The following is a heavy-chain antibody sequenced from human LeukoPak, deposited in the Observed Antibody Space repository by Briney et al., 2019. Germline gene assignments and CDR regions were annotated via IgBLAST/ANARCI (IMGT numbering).Heavy chain of an antibody. CDR1: GYTFTGYH. V-gene: IGHV1-69*13. CDR3: ASALHYYYYYYMDV. J-gene: IGHJ6*03. Sequence: GASVKVSCKASGYTFTGYHMHWVRQAPGQGLEWMGGIIPIFGTANYAQKFQGRVTITADESTSTAYMELSSLRSEDTAVYYCASALHYYYYYYMDVWGKGTTVTISS. CDR2: IIPIFGTA.